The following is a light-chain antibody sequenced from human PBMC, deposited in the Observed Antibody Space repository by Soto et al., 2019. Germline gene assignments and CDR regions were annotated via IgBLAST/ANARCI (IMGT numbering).Light chain of an antibody. CDR3: QQYSHLIT. CDR1: QSISSW. J-gene: IGKJ5*01. CDR2: DAS. V-gene: IGKV1-5*01. Sequence: DIQMTQSPSTLSASVGDRVTITCRASQSISSWLALYQQKPGKAPKLLSYDASSLKSGVPSRFSGSGSGTDFTFTISSLQPEDIATYYCQQYSHLITFGQGTRLEIK.